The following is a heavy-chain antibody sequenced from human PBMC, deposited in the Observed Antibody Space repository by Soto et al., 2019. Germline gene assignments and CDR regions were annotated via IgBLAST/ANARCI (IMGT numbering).Heavy chain of an antibody. V-gene: IGHV3-30*04. CDR1: GFSTSKYA. CDR3: ARGGDCSGGSCYSWFYYYYYGMDV. Sequence: QVQLVESGGGVVQPGRSLRLSCAASGFSTSKYAMHWVRQAPGKGLEWLAVIAYDGKNEYYADSVKGRFTVSRDRSQNTVFLQMNSVRSEDTAVYYCARGGDCSGGSCYSWFYYYYYGMDVWGQGTTVTVSS. D-gene: IGHD2-15*01. CDR2: IAYDGKNE. J-gene: IGHJ6*02.